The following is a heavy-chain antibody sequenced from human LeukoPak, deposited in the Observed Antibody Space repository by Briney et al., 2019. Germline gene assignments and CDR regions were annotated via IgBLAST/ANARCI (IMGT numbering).Heavy chain of an antibody. J-gene: IGHJ4*02. CDR3: VVGGSPGY. CDR2: ISTDGYTT. CDR1: GLAFSAYK. Sequence: GGSLRLSCAASGLAFSAYKMHWVRQAPRKGLAWVSRISTDGYTTDYADFVQGRFTASRDNTKNTWSLEMNSLRAEDTAVYYCVVGGSPGYWGQGTLVTVSS. D-gene: IGHD2-15*01. V-gene: IGHV3-74*01.